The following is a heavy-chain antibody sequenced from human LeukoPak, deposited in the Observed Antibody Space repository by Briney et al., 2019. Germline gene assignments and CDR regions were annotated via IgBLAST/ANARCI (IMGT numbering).Heavy chain of an antibody. D-gene: IGHD6-13*01. J-gene: IGHJ5*02. V-gene: IGHV4-34*01. CDR2: INHSGST. CDR1: GGSFSGYY. CDR3: ARRPRTAAGVDPDNWLDP. Sequence: PSETLSLTCAVYGGSFSGYYWSWIRQPPGKGLEWIGEINHSGSTNYNPSLKSRVTISVDTSKSQFSLKLTSVTAADTAVYYCARRPRTAAGVDPDNWLDPWGQGTLVTVSS.